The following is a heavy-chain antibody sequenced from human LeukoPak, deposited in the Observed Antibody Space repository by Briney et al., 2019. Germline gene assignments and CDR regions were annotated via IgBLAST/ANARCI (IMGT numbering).Heavy chain of an antibody. CDR2: ISSASDYI. CDR3: AGAMYSGSFDP. Sequence: GGSLRLSCAASGFTFSSYGMNWVRQAPGKGLEWVSTISSASDYISYADSVKGRFTISRDNAKNSLYLQMSSLRVEDTAVYYCAGAMYSGSFDPWGQGILVTVSS. V-gene: IGHV3-21*06. CDR1: GFTFSSYG. J-gene: IGHJ5*02. D-gene: IGHD1-26*01.